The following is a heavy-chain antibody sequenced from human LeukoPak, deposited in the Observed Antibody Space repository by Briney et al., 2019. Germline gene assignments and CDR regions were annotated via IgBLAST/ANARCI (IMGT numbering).Heavy chain of an antibody. CDR1: GFPFSSYG. CDR3: AKDLRVARL. Sequence: GGSLRLSCVASGFPFSSYGMHWVRQAPGKGLEWVAVIWSVGGAEYYADSVKGRFTISRDNSKNTLFLQMNSLRAEDTAIYYCAKDLRVARLWGQGTLVTVSS. CDR2: IWSVGGAE. V-gene: IGHV3-33*06. D-gene: IGHD2-15*01. J-gene: IGHJ4*02.